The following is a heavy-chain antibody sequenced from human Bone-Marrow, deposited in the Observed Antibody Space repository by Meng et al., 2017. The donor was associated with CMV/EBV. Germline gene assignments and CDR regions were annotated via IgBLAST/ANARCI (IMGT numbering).Heavy chain of an antibody. CDR2: ISYDGSNK. Sequence: GESLKIPCAASGFTFSSYAMHWVRQAPGKGLEWVAVISYDGSNKYYADSVKGRFTISRDNSKNTLYLQMNSLRAEDTAVYYCARDGGEVTGMDVWGQGTTVTVSS. V-gene: IGHV3-30-3*01. J-gene: IGHJ6*02. D-gene: IGHD3-10*01. CDR3: ARDGGEVTGMDV. CDR1: GFTFSSYA.